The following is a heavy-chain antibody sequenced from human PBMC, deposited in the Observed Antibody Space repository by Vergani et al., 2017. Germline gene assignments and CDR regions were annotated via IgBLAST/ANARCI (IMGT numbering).Heavy chain of an antibody. Sequence: QVTLKESGPVLVKPPETLTLTCTVSGFTLSNARMGVSWIRQPPGKALAWLAHMFSSDEKSYSTSLKSRLTIAKDTSKSQVGRTMTNMDPVDPATNYCARNGIFGVASFDYWGQGTLVTVSS. D-gene: IGHD3-3*01. CDR2: MFSSDEK. CDR3: ARNGIFGVASFDY. CDR1: GFTLSNARMG. V-gene: IGHV2-26*01. J-gene: IGHJ4*02.